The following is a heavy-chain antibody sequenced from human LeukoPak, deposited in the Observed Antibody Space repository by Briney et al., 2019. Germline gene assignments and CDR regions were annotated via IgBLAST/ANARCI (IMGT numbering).Heavy chain of an antibody. CDR2: FDPEDGET. V-gene: IGHV1-24*01. Sequence: ASVKVSCKVSGYTLTELSMHWVRQAPGKGLEWMGGFDPEDGETIYAQKFQGRVAMTEDTSTDTAYMELSSLRSEDTAVYYCVREGLEYYGMDVWGQGTTVTVSS. J-gene: IGHJ6*02. CDR1: GYTLTELS. D-gene: IGHD5-24*01. CDR3: VREGLEYYGMDV.